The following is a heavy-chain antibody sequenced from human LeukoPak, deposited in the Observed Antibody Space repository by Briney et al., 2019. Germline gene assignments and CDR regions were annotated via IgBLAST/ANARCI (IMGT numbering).Heavy chain of an antibody. D-gene: IGHD6-19*01. CDR3: AREDSGWRY. V-gene: IGHV4-59*01. CDR1: GGSISSYY. Sequence: SETLSLTCTVSGGSISSYYRSWIRQPPGKGLEWIGYIYYSGSTNYNPSLKSRVTISVDTSKNQFSLKLSSVTAADTAVYYRAREDSGWRYWGQGTLVTVSS. J-gene: IGHJ4*02. CDR2: IYYSGST.